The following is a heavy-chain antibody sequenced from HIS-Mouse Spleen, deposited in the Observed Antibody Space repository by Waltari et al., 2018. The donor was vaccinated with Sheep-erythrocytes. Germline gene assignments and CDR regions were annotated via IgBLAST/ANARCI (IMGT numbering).Heavy chain of an antibody. V-gene: IGHV4-34*01. D-gene: IGHD6-19*01. J-gene: IGHJ3*02. CDR2: INHSGST. CDR1: GGSFSGYY. Sequence: QLQLQQWGAGLLRPSETLSLTCAAYGGSFSGYYWTCIRQPPGKGLAWIGEINHSGSTNYNPSLKSRVTISVDTSKNQFSLKLSSVTAADTAVYYCALSVDLAGAFDIWGQGTMVTVSS. CDR3: ALSVDLAGAFDI.